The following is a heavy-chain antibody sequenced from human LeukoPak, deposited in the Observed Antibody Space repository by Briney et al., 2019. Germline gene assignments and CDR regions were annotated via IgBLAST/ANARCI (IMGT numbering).Heavy chain of an antibody. Sequence: WGSLRLSCAASGFTFNSYAMSWVRQAPGKGLEWVSAISGSGGSTYYADSVKGRFTMSRDNSKNTLYLQMNSLRAEDTAVYYCAKDRIAVAGDDAFDIWGQGTMVTVSS. D-gene: IGHD6-19*01. CDR2: ISGSGGST. CDR3: AKDRIAVAGDDAFDI. J-gene: IGHJ3*02. V-gene: IGHV3-23*01. CDR1: GFTFNSYA.